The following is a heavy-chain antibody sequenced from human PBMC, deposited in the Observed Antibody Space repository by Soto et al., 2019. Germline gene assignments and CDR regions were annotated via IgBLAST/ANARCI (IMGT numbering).Heavy chain of an antibody. J-gene: IGHJ5*02. Sequence: SVKVSCKASGYTFTNYDMHWVRPAPGRRLKWMGGIIPIFGTANYARKFQGRVTITADESTSTAYMELSSLRSEDTAVYYCARVTVIGRDFWSGRRGWFDPWGQGTLVTVSS. V-gene: IGHV1-69*13. CDR1: GYTFTNYD. CDR2: IIPIFGTA. CDR3: ARVTVIGRDFWSGRRGWFDP. D-gene: IGHD3-3*01.